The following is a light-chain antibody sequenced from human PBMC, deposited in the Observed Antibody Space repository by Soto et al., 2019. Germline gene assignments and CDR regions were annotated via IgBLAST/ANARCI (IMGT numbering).Light chain of an antibody. CDR3: CSYAPSTSIVV. Sequence: QSALTQPASVSGSPGQAITISCTGTSSDVGSYNIVSWYQQHPGKAPKLIIYEGSKRPSGISNRFSGSKSGNTASLTISGLGAEDEAEYFCCSYAPSTSIVVFGGGTKLTVL. CDR2: EGS. V-gene: IGLV2-23*03. J-gene: IGLJ2*01. CDR1: SSDVGSYNI.